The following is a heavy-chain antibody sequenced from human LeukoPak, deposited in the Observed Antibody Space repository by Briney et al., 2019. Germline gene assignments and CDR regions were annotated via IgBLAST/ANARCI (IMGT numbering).Heavy chain of an antibody. CDR1: GFTFSSYW. CDR3: ARAPGFGELLEGAFDI. J-gene: IGHJ3*02. V-gene: IGHV3-74*01. D-gene: IGHD3-10*01. Sequence: GGSLRLSCAASGFTFSSYWMHWVRQAPGKGLVWVSRINSDGSSTSYADSVKGRFIISRDNAKNTLYLQMNSLRAEDTAVYYCARAPGFGELLEGAFDIWGQGTMVTVSS. CDR2: INSDGSST.